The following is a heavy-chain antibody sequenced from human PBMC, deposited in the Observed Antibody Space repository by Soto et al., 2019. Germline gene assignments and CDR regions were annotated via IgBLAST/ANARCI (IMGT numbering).Heavy chain of an antibody. CDR2: ISGKNANT. J-gene: IGHJ5*02. D-gene: IGHD5-12*01. CDR1: GYTFSSYG. Sequence: ASVKVSCKASGYTFSSYGISWVRQAPGQGLEWMGWISGKNANTHYAQKVQGRVTMTTDTSTSTAYMELRSLRSDDTAVYFCARDVDIGTPPTGDWFDAWGQEPLVTVPS. CDR3: ARDVDIGTPPTGDWFDA. V-gene: IGHV1-18*01.